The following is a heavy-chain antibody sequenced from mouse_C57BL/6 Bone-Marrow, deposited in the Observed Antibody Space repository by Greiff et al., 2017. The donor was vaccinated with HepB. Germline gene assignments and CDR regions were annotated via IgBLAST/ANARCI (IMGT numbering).Heavy chain of an antibody. D-gene: IGHD2-14*01. J-gene: IGHJ3*01. CDR2: ISSGGSYN. CDR3: ARRTKGLGTWFAY. V-gene: IGHV5-6*01. Sequence: EVQGVESGGDLVKPGGSLKLSCAASGFTFSSYGMSWVRQTPDKRLEWVATISSGGSYNYYPDSVKGRFTISRDKAKNTLYLQMSSLKSEDTAMYYCARRTKGLGTWFAYWGQGTLVTVSA. CDR1: GFTFSSYG.